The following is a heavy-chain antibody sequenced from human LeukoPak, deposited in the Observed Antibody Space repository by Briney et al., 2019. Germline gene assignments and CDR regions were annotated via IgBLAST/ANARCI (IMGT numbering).Heavy chain of an antibody. CDR3: ARPRTTVATPDY. J-gene: IGHJ4*02. Sequence: TSETLSLTCTVSGGSISSSSYYWGWIRQPPGKGLEWIGSIYYSGSTYYNPSLKSRVTISGDTSKNQFSLKLSSVTAADTAVYYCARPRTTVATPDYWGQGTLVTVSS. CDR1: GGSISSSSYY. CDR2: IYYSGST. V-gene: IGHV4-39*01. D-gene: IGHD5-12*01.